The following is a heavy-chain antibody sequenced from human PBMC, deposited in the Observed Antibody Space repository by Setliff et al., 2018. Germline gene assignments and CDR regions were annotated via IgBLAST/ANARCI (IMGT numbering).Heavy chain of an antibody. CDR1: GASVRSHY. CDR3: ARDRTYYGSGTYTRWFDY. V-gene: IGHV4-59*02. J-gene: IGHJ4*02. D-gene: IGHD3-10*01. Sequence: SKTLSLTCTVSGASVRSHYWSWIRQPPGKGLEWIGFIFYSGDTKSNPSLKSRVTMSVDTSKNQFSLKLSSVTAADTAVYYCARDRTYYGSGTYTRWFDYWGQGTLVTSPQ. CDR2: IFYSGDT.